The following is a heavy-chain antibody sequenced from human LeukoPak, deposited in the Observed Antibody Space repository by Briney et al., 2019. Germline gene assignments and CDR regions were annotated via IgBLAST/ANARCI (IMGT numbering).Heavy chain of an antibody. CDR1: GGSFSGYY. CDR3: ARGGGPMVRGVLY. Sequence: PSETLSLTCAVYGGSFSGYYWSWIRQPPGKGLEWIGEINHSGSTNYNPSLKSRVTISVDTSKNQFSLKLSSVTAADTAVYYCARGGGPMVRGVLYWGQGTLVTVSS. J-gene: IGHJ4*02. V-gene: IGHV4-34*01. D-gene: IGHD3-10*01. CDR2: INHSGST.